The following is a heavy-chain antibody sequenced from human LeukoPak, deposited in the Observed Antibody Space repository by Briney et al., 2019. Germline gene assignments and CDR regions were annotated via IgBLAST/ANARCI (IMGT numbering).Heavy chain of an antibody. J-gene: IGHJ1*01. Sequence: GGSLGLSCAASGFTVSSNYMSWVRQAPGKGLEWVSVIYSGGSTYYADSVKGRFTISSDNSKNTLYLQMNSLRAEDTAVYYCARVGGFEYFQYWGQGTLVTVSS. D-gene: IGHD3-16*01. CDR2: IYSGGST. CDR3: ARVGGFEYFQY. V-gene: IGHV3-53*01. CDR1: GFTVSSNY.